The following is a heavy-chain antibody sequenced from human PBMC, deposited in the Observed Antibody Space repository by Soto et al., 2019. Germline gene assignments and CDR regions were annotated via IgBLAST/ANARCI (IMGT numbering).Heavy chain of an antibody. CDR2: IVVGSGNT. D-gene: IGHD2-21*02. CDR1: GFTFTNSA. J-gene: IGHJ5*02. V-gene: IGHV1-58*01. CDR3: AADSCGGDCYPPWFDP. Sequence: QMQLVQSGPEVKKPGTSVKVSCKASGFTFTNSAVQWVRQARGQRLEWIGWIVVGSGNTHYAQKFQERVSITRDMSTSTAYMELSSLRSEDTAVYYCAADSCGGDCYPPWFDPWGQGTLVTVSS.